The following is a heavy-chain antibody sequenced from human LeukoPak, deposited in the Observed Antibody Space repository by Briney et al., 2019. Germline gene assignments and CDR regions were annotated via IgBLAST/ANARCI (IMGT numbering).Heavy chain of an antibody. CDR2: ISSSRSTI. Sequence: GGSLRLSCAAPGFTFSSFTMNWVRQAPGKGLEWVSYISSSRSTIYYADSVKGRFTISRDNAKNSLYLQMNSLRAEDTALYYCARSGWYAGGYDAFDIWGQGTMVTVSS. D-gene: IGHD6-19*01. CDR1: GFTFSSFT. J-gene: IGHJ3*02. V-gene: IGHV3-48*01. CDR3: ARSGWYAGGYDAFDI.